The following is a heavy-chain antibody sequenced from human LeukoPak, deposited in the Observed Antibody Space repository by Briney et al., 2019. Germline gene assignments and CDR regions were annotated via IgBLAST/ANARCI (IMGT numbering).Heavy chain of an antibody. V-gene: IGHV4-59*01. D-gene: IGHD6-6*01. CDR1: GGSISSYY. Sequence: SETLSLTCTVSGGSISSYYWSWIRQPPGKGLEWIGYIYYSGSTNYNPSLKSRVTISVDTSKNQFSLKLSSVTAADTAVYYCARGGRSSSEKYWYFDLWGRGTLVTVSS. CDR3: ARGGRSSSEKYWYFDL. J-gene: IGHJ2*01. CDR2: IYYSGST.